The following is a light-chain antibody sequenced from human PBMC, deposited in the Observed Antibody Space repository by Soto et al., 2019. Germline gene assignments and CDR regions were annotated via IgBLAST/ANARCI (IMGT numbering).Light chain of an antibody. CDR3: QHYGSSPLP. J-gene: IGKJ4*01. V-gene: IGKV3-20*01. CDR1: QSVSASY. CDR2: GAS. Sequence: EIVWTQSPDTLSLSPGERATLSCRASQSVSASYLAWYQHKPGQAPRLLMYGASRRATGTPDRFSGSGSGTDFTLTISRLEPEDFVVYFCQHYGSSPLPFGGGTK.